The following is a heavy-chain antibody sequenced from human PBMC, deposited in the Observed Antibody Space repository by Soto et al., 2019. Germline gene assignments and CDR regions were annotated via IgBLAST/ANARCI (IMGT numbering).Heavy chain of an antibody. CDR2: IYPGDSDT. Sequence: GESLKISCKGSGYSFTSYWIGWVRQMPGRGLEWMGIIYPGDSDTRYSPSFQGQVTISADRSISTAYLQWSTLKASDTAMYYCARGYCSSTSCYRIRFDPWGQGTLVTVS. V-gene: IGHV5-51*01. J-gene: IGHJ5*02. D-gene: IGHD2-2*02. CDR1: GYSFTSYW. CDR3: ARGYCSSTSCYRIRFDP.